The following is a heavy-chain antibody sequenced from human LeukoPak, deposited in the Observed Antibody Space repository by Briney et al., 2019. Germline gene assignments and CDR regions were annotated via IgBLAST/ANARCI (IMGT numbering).Heavy chain of an antibody. CDR2: IYLRGST. V-gene: IGHV4-39*01. D-gene: IGHD5-18*01. Sequence: PSETLSLTCTVSGGSISRSIYYWGWIRQPPGKGLEWIGSIYLRGSTHYNPSLKSRVIISVDTSKNQFSLKLSSVTAADTAVYYCARNHTHEGYGYYFDYWGQGTLITVSS. CDR1: GGSISRSIYY. J-gene: IGHJ4*02. CDR3: ARNHTHEGYGYYFDY.